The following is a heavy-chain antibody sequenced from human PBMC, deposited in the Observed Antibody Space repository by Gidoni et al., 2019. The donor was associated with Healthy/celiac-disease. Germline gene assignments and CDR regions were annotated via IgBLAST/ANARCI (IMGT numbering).Heavy chain of an antibody. CDR2: IKSKTDGGTT. CDR3: TTHRSIYYYGMDV. Sequence: EVQLVESGGGLVKPGGSLRLSCASSGFTFSNSWMSWVRQAPGKGLEWVGRIKSKTDGGTTDYAAPVKGRFTISRDDSKNTLYLQMNSLKTEDTAVYYCTTHRSIYYYGMDVWGQGTTVTVSS. J-gene: IGHJ6*02. D-gene: IGHD2-21*01. V-gene: IGHV3-15*01. CDR1: GFTFSNSW.